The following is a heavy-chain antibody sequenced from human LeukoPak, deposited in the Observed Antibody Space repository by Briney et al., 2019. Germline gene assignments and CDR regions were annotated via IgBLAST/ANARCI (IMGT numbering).Heavy chain of an antibody. CDR2: INQDGTQK. Sequence: GGSLRLSCAASGFSLSSYWMSWVRQTPGRGLEWVANINQDGTQKYYVDSVKGRFTISRDNAKNSLFLQVNSLRAEDTAVYYCARRLVEYWGQGTLVTVSS. D-gene: IGHD2-21*01. V-gene: IGHV3-7*01. J-gene: IGHJ4*02. CDR3: ARRLVEY. CDR1: GFSLSSYW.